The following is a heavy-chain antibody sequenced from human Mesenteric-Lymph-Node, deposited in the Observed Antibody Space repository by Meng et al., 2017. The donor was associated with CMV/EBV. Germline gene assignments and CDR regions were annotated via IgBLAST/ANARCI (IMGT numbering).Heavy chain of an antibody. CDR1: GFTFNNHA. Sequence: GESLKISCAASGFTFNNHAMTWVRQAPGKGLEWVPTITGSDGTTYYADSVKGRFTISRDDSKNTVFLQMNSLRAEDTAVYYCARGDSSSTWLVFDYWGQGTLVTVSS. CDR3: ARGDSSSTWLVFDY. V-gene: IGHV3-23*01. D-gene: IGHD6-13*01. CDR2: ITGSDGTT. J-gene: IGHJ4*02.